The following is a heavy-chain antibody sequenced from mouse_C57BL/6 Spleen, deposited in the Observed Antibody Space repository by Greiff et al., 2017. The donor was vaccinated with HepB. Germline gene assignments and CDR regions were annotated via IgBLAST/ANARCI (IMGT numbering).Heavy chain of an antibody. J-gene: IGHJ4*01. V-gene: IGHV1-39*01. CDR1: GYSFTDYN. CDR2: INPNYGTT. D-gene: IGHD1-1*01. CDR3: ARSGGSSYVRGFDAMDY. Sequence: EVQLQESGPELVKPGASVKISCKASGYSFTDYNMNWVKQSNGKSLEWIGVINPNYGTTSYNQKFKGKATLTVDQSSSTAYMQLNSLTSEDSAVYYCARSGGSSYVRGFDAMDYWGQGTSVTVSS.